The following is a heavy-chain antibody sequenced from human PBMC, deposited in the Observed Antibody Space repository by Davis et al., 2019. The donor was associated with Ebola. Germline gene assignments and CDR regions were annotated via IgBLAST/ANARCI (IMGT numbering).Heavy chain of an antibody. D-gene: IGHD7-27*01. CDR1: GFTFSSYG. V-gene: IGHV3-30*19. CDR3: ARKTGMDV. J-gene: IGHJ6*04. CDR2: ISYDGSNK. Sequence: GESLKISCAASGFTFSSYGMHWVRQAPGKGLEWVAVISYDGSNKYYADSVKGRFTISRDNSKNTLYLQMNSLRAEDTAVYYCARKTGMDVWGKGTTVTVSS.